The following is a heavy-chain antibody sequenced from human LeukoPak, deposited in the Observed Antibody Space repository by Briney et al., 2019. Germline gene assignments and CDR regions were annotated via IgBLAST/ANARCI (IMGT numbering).Heavy chain of an antibody. CDR2: IYYSGST. V-gene: IGHV4-59*08. CDR1: GGSISSYY. CDR3: ARQSGLFDP. Sequence: PSETLSLTCTVSGGSISSYYWSWIRQPPGKGLEWIGYIYYSGSTYYNPSLKSRVTISVDTSKNQFSLKLSSVTAADTAVYYCARQSGLFDPWGQGTLVTVSS. J-gene: IGHJ5*02. D-gene: IGHD3-10*01.